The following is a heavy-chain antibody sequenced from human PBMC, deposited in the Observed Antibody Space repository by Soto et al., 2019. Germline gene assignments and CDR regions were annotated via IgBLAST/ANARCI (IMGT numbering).Heavy chain of an antibody. Sequence: PGGSMRLSCAASGFTFSTYSMNWVRQAPGKGLEWVSYVSSSGSSKYYAASVKGRFTISRDNAKDSLYLQMDNLRAEDTAVYYCARMSSSISPGCWGQGTLVTVAS. D-gene: IGHD2-2*01. CDR3: ARMSSSISPGC. CDR1: GFTFSTYS. V-gene: IGHV3-48*01. CDR2: VSSSGSSK. J-gene: IGHJ4*02.